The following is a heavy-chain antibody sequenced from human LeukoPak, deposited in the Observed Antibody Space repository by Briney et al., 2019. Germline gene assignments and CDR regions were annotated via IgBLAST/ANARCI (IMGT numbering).Heavy chain of an antibody. Sequence: GGPLRPSCAASGFTVSSNYMSWVRQAPGKGLEWVSIFYRGGSTYYADSVKGRFTVSRDNSKNILYLQMNSLRAEDTAVYYCARSQDGSGSYFYYFYIDVWGKGTTV. V-gene: IGHV3-66*01. CDR3: ARSQDGSGSYFYYFYIDV. CDR2: FYRGGST. J-gene: IGHJ6*03. D-gene: IGHD3-10*01. CDR1: GFTVSSNY.